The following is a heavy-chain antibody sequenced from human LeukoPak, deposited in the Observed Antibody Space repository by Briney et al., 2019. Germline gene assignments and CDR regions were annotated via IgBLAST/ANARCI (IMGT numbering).Heavy chain of an antibody. J-gene: IGHJ6*02. CDR2: IYYSGST. V-gene: IGHV4-30-4*01. D-gene: IGHD2-21*02. CDR1: GGSISSGDYY. Sequence: SQTLSLTCTVSGGSISSGDYYWSWIRQPPGKGLEWIGYIYYSGSTYYNPSLKSRVTISVDTSKNQFSLKLSSVTAADTAVYYCALGGDKPVGYYYYGMDVWGQGTTVTVSS. CDR3: ALGGDKPVGYYYYGMDV.